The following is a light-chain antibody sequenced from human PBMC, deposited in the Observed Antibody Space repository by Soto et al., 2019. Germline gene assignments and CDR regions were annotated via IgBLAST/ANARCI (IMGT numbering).Light chain of an antibody. Sequence: EIVMTQSPATLSESPGERATLSCRASQSMSSNLAWYQQKRGQAPRLLIYGTSTRATGIPARFSGSGSGTEFTLTISSLQSEDIAVYYCQQYNKWPLSFGGGTKVEIK. CDR2: GTS. CDR3: QQYNKWPLS. CDR1: QSMSSN. V-gene: IGKV3-15*01. J-gene: IGKJ4*01.